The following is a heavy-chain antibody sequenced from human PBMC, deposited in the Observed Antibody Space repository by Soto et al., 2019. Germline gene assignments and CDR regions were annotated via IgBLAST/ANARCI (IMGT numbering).Heavy chain of an antibody. V-gene: IGHV3-7*01. CDR1: VCTFTSYW. CDR2: INKDGSEK. Sequence: WLSXRLSWLSAVCTFTSYWRTLVRQAPGKGLEWVANINKDGSEKSYVDSVRGRFTISRDNADNSVYLQMNSLRAEDTALYYCGRAEVSTGVGVWGQGTTVTVYS. J-gene: IGHJ6*01. D-gene: IGHD2-2*01. CDR3: GRAEVSTGVGV.